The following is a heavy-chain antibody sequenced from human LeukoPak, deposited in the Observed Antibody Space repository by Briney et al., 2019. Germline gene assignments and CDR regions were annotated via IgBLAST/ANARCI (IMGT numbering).Heavy chain of an antibody. CDR1: GFTFSNYG. V-gene: IGHV3-23*01. J-gene: IGHJ3*02. CDR3: ARASRVTTRLDAFDI. Sequence: GGSLRLSCAAAGFTFSNYGIHWVRQAPGKGLEWVSAISGSGDSTYYADSVKGRFTISRDNSKNTLYLQMNSLRVGDTAVYYCARASRVTTRLDAFDIWGQGTMVTVSS. CDR2: ISGSGDST. D-gene: IGHD2-21*02.